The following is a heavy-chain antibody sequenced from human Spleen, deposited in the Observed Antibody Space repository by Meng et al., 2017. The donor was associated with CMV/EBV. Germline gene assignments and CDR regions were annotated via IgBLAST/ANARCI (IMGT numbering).Heavy chain of an antibody. CDR1: GGTFTAHY. D-gene: IGHD7-27*01. V-gene: IGHV1-2*02. J-gene: IGHJ4*02. Sequence: ASVKVSCKASGGTFTAHYFHWVRQAPGQGLEWMGWIHPRRGNTNYAQQFQGRVTLTRDTSINTGYMELTRLTSDDTAVYYCARDNNWGPDYWGQGTLVTVSS. CDR2: IHPRRGNT. CDR3: ARDNNWGPDY.